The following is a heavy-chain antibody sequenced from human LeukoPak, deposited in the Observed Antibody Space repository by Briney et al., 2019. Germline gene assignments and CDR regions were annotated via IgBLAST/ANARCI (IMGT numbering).Heavy chain of an antibody. V-gene: IGHV1-2*02. Sequence: ASVTVSFTSSAYTFTYYYAHWVRQAPGQGLEWMGWINCNTGVTNYAQKFQGRVTMTRDTSISTAYMELSRLRSDDTAVYYCARVGGGDWYYFDYWGQGTLVTVSS. J-gene: IGHJ4*02. CDR2: INCNTGVT. CDR1: AYTFTYYY. D-gene: IGHD2-21*02. CDR3: ARVGGGDWYYFDY.